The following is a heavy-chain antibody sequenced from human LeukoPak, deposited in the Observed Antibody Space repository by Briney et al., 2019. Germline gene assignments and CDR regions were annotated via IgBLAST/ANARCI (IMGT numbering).Heavy chain of an antibody. J-gene: IGHJ4*02. Sequence: GGSLRFSCAASGFTFSSFSMNWVRQAPGKGLEWISYIASSADFISYADSVKGRFTISRDNAKNSLYLQMNSLRVEDTALYYCVRDLNWAFDYWGQGALVTVSS. CDR1: GFTFSSFS. V-gene: IGHV3-48*01. D-gene: IGHD7-27*01. CDR2: IASSADFI. CDR3: VRDLNWAFDY.